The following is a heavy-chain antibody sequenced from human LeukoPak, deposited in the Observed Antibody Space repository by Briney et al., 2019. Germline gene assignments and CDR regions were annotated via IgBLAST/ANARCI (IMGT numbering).Heavy chain of an antibody. V-gene: IGHV1-18*01. CDR3: ARDWTYDSVWGTYRLANFDY. J-gene: IGHJ4*02. CDR2: ISGYSGNT. Sequence: GASVKVSCKASGYTFTSYGISWVRQAPGQGLEWLGWISGYSGNTNYGKKVQGRVTMTTDTSTRTAYMELRSLRSDDTAVYYCARDWTYDSVWGTYRLANFDYWGQGTLVTVSS. D-gene: IGHD3-16*02. CDR1: GYTFTSYG.